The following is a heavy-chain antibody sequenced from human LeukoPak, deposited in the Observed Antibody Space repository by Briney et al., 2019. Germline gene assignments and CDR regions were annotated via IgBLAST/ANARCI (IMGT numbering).Heavy chain of an antibody. CDR2: CSSSRSAI. CDR3: ARDTSRNDLVY. J-gene: IGHJ4*02. V-gene: IGHV3-48*04. CDR1: GFTFSDYS. Sequence: PGGSLRLSCAASGFTFSDYSMNWVRQAPGKGLEWLSYCSSSRSAIYYADSVKGRFTISRDNAKNSLYLQMNSLGAEDTAVYYCARDTSRNDLVYWGQGTLVTVSS. D-gene: IGHD1-1*01.